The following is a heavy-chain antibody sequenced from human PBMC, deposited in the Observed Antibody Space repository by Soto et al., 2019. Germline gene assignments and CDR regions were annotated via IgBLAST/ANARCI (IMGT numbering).Heavy chain of an antibody. J-gene: IGHJ4*02. CDR3: GRLEGLATISYYFDY. CDR1: CGSVSSSSYY. Sequence: PSETLSLTCTVSCGSVSSSSYYWGWVRQPPGKGLEWIGSVYYSGSTYYNPSLESRVTISVDKSKNQFSLKLMSLSAADTAVSYCGRLEGLATISYYFDYWGKGARVTVPS. V-gene: IGHV4-39*01. CDR2: VYYSGST. D-gene: IGHD3-9*01.